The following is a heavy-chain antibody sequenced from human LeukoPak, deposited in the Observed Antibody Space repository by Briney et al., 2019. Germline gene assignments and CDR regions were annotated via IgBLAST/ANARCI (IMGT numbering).Heavy chain of an antibody. CDR3: AAGIVVVPAAKREDYYYGMDV. J-gene: IGHJ6*02. V-gene: IGHV1-2*02. Sequence: ASVKVSCKASGYTFTGYYMHWGRQAPGQGLEWMGWINPNSGGTNYAQKFQGRVTMTRDTSISTAYMELSRLRSDDTAVYYCAAGIVVVPAAKREDYYYGMDVWGQGTTVTVSS. CDR2: INPNSGGT. D-gene: IGHD2-2*01. CDR1: GYTFTGYY.